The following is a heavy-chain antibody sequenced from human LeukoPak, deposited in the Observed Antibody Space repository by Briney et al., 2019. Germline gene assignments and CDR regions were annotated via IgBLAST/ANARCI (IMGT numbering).Heavy chain of an antibody. CDR3: ASTLDIVATIEGDY. V-gene: IGHV3-48*01. CDR1: GFTFSSYS. CDR2: ISSSSSTI. Sequence: GGSLRLSCAASGFTFSSYSMNWVRQAPGKGLEGVSYISSSSSTIYYADSVKGRFTISRDNAKNSLYLQMNSLRAEDTAVYYCASTLDIVATIEGDYWGQGTLVTVSS. J-gene: IGHJ4*02. D-gene: IGHD5-12*01.